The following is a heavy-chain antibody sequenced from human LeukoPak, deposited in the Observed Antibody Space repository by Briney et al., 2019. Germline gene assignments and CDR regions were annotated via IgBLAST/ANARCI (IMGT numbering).Heavy chain of an antibody. CDR3: ARLHRYCSGGGCYSDAFDI. CDR2: IHYSGST. J-gene: IGHJ3*02. CDR1: GGSISSYY. V-gene: IGHV4-59*01. Sequence: MPSETLSLTCTVSGGSISSYYWSWIRQTPGKGLEWIGYIHYSGSTNYNPSLKSRVTIFFTEDTSKKQFSLKLSSVTAADTAVYYCARLHRYCSGGGCYSDAFDIWGQGTMVTVS. D-gene: IGHD2-15*01.